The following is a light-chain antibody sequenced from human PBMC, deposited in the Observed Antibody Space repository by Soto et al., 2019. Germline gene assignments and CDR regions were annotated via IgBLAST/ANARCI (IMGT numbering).Light chain of an antibody. Sequence: EVVMTQSPATLSVSPGERATLSCRASQSVSGYLAWYQQKPGQAPRLVIYGASTRATGIPATFSGSGSGTEFTLSISSLQSEDFAVYYCHQYSDWPGTFGQGTKVEIK. CDR2: GAS. CDR3: HQYSDWPGT. V-gene: IGKV3-15*01. J-gene: IGKJ1*01. CDR1: QSVSGY.